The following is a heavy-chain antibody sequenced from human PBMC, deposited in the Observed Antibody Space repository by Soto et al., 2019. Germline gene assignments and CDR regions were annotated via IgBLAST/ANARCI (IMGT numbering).Heavy chain of an antibody. Sequence: GGSLRLSCAASGFTFSNAWMNWVRQAPGKGLEWVGRIKSKTDGGTTDYAAPVKGRFTISRDDSKNTLYLQMGSLRAEDMAVYYCARDQNDYIWGSYRLLDYWGQGTLVTVSS. CDR1: GFTFSNAW. J-gene: IGHJ4*02. D-gene: IGHD3-16*02. V-gene: IGHV3-15*07. CDR2: IKSKTDGGTT. CDR3: ARDQNDYIWGSYRLLDY.